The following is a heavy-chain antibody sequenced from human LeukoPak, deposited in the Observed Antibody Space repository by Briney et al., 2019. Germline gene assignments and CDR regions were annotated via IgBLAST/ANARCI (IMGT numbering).Heavy chain of an antibody. V-gene: IGHV4-34*01. CDR3: ARVRKGYYASSGYHY. J-gene: IGHJ4*02. D-gene: IGHD3-22*01. CDR1: GGSISNYY. Sequence: SETLSLTCTVSGGSISNYYWSWIRQPPGKGLEWIGEINHSGSTNYNPSLKSRVTISVDTSKNQFSLKLSSVTAADTAVYYCARVRKGYYASSGYHYWGQGTLVTVSS. CDR2: INHSGST.